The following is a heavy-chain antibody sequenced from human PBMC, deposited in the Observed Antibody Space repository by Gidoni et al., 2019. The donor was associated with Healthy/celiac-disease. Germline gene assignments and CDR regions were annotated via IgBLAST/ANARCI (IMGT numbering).Heavy chain of an antibody. CDR2: ISSNGGST. CDR3: VKGFSGSYSDYFDY. V-gene: IGHV3-64D*06. D-gene: IGHD1-26*01. J-gene: IGHJ4*02. CDR1: GFPFSSYA. Sequence: EVQLVESGGGLVQPGGSLRLSCSASGFPFSSYAMHWVRQAPGKGLEYVSAISSNGGSTYYADSVKGRFTISRDNSKNTLYLQMSSLRAEDTAVYYCVKGFSGSYSDYFDYWGQGTLVTVSS.